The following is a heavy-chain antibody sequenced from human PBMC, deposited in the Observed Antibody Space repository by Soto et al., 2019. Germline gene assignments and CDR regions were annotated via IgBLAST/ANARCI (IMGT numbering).Heavy chain of an antibody. Sequence: PSETLSLTCAVYCGSFSGYYWSWIRQPPGKGLEWIGEINHSGSTNYNPSLKSRVTISVDTSKNQFSLKLSSVTAADTAVYYCARESSGWFSIHNWFDPWGQGTLVTVSS. CDR2: INHSGST. CDR1: CGSFSGYY. V-gene: IGHV4-34*01. J-gene: IGHJ5*02. D-gene: IGHD6-19*01. CDR3: ARESSGWFSIHNWFDP.